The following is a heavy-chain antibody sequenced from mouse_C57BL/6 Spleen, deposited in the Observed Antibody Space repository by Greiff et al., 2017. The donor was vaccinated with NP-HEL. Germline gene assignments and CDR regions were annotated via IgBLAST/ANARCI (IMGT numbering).Heavy chain of an antibody. D-gene: IGHD4-1*01. J-gene: IGHJ1*03. CDR1: GYTFTDYE. CDR2: IDPETGGT. CDR3: NGGGTANWWYFDV. Sequence: QVQLQQSGAELVRPGASVTLSCKASGYTFTDYEMHWVKQTPVHGLEWIGAIDPETGGTAYNQKFKGKAILTADKSSSTAYLELRSLTSEDSAVYYCNGGGTANWWYFDVWGTGTTVTVSS. V-gene: IGHV1-15*01.